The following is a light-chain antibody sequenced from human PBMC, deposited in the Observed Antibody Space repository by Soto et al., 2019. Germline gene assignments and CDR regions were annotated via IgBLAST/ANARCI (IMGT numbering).Light chain of an antibody. CDR3: QSYDSSLGGHVV. V-gene: IGLV1-40*01. J-gene: IGLJ2*01. CDR2: GNS. Sequence: QSVLTQPPSVSGAPGQRVTISCTGSSSNIGAGYDVHWYQQLPGTAPKLLIYGNSNRPSGVPDRFSGSKSGTSASLAITGLQAEDEADYYCQSYDSSLGGHVVFGGGTTVTVL. CDR1: SSNIGAGYD.